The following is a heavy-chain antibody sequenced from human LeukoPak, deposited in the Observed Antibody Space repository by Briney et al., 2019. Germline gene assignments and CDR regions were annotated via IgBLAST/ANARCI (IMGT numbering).Heavy chain of an antibody. D-gene: IGHD6-19*01. Sequence: ETLSLTCXVYGGSXSGYYWSWIRQPPGKGLEWIGEINHSGSTNYNPSLKSRVTISVDTSKNQFSLKLSSVTAADTAVYYCARGSSQQWLVRGAFNYWGQGTLVTVSS. CDR1: GGSXSGYY. CDR3: ARGSSQQWLVRGAFNY. CDR2: INHSGST. V-gene: IGHV4-34*01. J-gene: IGHJ4*02.